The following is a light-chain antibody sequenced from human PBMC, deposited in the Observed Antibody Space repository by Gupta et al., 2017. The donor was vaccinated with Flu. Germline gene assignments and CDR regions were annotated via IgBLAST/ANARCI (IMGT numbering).Light chain of an antibody. CDR3: QYHNGTKGV. CDR1: TGSSASND. V-gene: IGLV6-57*01. J-gene: IGLJ3*02. CDR2: DDN. Sequence: FLPTLPHPVPEPPRQSLTIPCTRTTGSSASNDVQWYLKRPGRSPTTVICDDNQRPSGVPDRFSGSIDSSSDSVSITGSRLKAEGDSAYYSQYHNGTKGVFGGGTKVTV.